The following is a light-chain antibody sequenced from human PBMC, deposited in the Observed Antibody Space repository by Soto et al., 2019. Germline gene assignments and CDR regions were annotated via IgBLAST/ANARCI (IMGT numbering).Light chain of an antibody. J-gene: IGLJ2*01. CDR1: SSDIGGYNY. CDR3: SSYTTSSTVA. V-gene: IGLV2-14*01. Sequence: QSAQTQSASVSGSPGQSITISCTGTSSDIGGYNYVSWYQQHPDKAPKLMIFEVSNRPSGVSNRFSGSKSGNTASLTISGLLPEDEDDYYCSSYTTSSTVAFGGGTKLTVL. CDR2: EVS.